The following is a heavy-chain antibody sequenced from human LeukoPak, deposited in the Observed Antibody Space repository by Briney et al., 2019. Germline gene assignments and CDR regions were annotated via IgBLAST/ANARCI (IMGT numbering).Heavy chain of an antibody. Sequence: PGGSLRLSCAASGFTFSDYYMSWIRQAPGKGLEWVSYISSSGSTIYYADSVKGRFTISRDNAKNSLYLQMNSLRAEDTAVYYCARDLQLVRSPFDYWGQGTLVTVSS. V-gene: IGHV3-11*04. CDR2: ISSSGSTI. CDR1: GFTFSDYY. D-gene: IGHD6-6*01. J-gene: IGHJ4*02. CDR3: ARDLQLVRSPFDY.